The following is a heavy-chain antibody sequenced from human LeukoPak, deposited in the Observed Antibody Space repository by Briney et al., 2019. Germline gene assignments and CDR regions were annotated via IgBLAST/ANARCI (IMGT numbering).Heavy chain of an antibody. CDR3: AKDTYDSTARPRPPDY. D-gene: IGHD3-22*01. Sequence: PGGSLRLSCATSGFSLSRNGMHWVRQAPGQGLEWVAFILSDGSYEYYADSVKGRFTISRDTSRNTLFLQMNSLRTEDTAVYYCAKDTYDSTARPRPPDYWGQGTLVTVSS. CDR2: ILSDGSYE. CDR1: GFSLSRNG. J-gene: IGHJ4*02. V-gene: IGHV3-30*02.